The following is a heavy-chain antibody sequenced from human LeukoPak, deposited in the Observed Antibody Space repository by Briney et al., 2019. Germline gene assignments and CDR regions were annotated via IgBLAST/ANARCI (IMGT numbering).Heavy chain of an antibody. CDR2: FDPEGGET. Sequence: GASVKVSCKVSGYTLTELSMHWVRQAPGKGLEWMGGFDPEGGETIYAQKFQGRVTMTEDTSTDTAYMELSSLRSEDTAVYYCATRGNVEMATISHPPSYGMDVWGQGTTVTVSS. J-gene: IGHJ6*02. CDR3: ATRGNVEMATISHPPSYGMDV. V-gene: IGHV1-24*01. D-gene: IGHD5-24*01. CDR1: GYTLTELS.